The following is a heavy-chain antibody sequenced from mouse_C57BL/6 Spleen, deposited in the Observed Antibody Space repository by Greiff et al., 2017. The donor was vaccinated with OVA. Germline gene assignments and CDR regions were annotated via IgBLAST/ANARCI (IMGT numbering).Heavy chain of an antibody. Sequence: QVQLQQPGAELVKPGASVKLSCKASGYTFTSYWMQWVKQRPGQGLEWIGEIDPSDSYTNYNQKFQGKATLTVDTSSSTAYMQLSSLTSEDSAVYYCARNYGNYEAWFAYWGQGTLVTVSA. V-gene: IGHV1-50*01. J-gene: IGHJ3*01. D-gene: IGHD2-1*01. CDR1: GYTFTSYW. CDR3: ARNYGNYEAWFAY. CDR2: IDPSDSYT.